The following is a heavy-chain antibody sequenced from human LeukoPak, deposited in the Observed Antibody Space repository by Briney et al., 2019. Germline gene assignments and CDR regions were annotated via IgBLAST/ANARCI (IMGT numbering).Heavy chain of an antibody. CDR3: ARDWVSQVGYCSGGSCYQDYYYYGMDV. V-gene: IGHV4-4*07. CDR2: IYTSGST. D-gene: IGHD2-15*01. J-gene: IGHJ6*02. CDR1: GGSISSYN. Sequence: SETLSLTCTVSGGSISSYNWSWIWQPAGKGLEWIGRIYTSGSTNYNPSLKSRVTMSVDTSKNQFSLKLSSVTAADTAVYYCARDWVSQVGYCSGGSCYQDYYYYGMDVWGQGTTVTVSS.